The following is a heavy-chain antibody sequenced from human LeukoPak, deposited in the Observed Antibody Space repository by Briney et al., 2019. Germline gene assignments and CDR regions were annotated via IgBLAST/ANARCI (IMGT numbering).Heavy chain of an antibody. D-gene: IGHD1-26*01. CDR3: ARGPEIRKWELRRDYFDY. CDR2: ISSSGRTI. V-gene: IGHV3-11*01. Sequence: GGSLRLSCAGSGFTFSDYYMSWIRQAPGKGLEWVSYISSSGRTIYYADSVKGRFTISRDNAKNSLYLQMNSLRSEDTAVYYCARGPEIRKWELRRDYFDYWGQGTLVTVSS. CDR1: GFTFSDYY. J-gene: IGHJ4*02.